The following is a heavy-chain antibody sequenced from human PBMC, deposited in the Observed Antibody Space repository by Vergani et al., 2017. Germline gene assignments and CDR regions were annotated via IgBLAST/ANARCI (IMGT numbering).Heavy chain of an antibody. J-gene: IGHJ4*02. CDR3: ARDLYRIGSITMVRGVPGY. V-gene: IGHV7-4-1*02. D-gene: IGHD3-10*01. Sequence: QVQLVQSGSELKKPGASVKVSCKASGYTFTSYAMNWVQQAPGQGLEWMGWINTNTGNPTYAKGFTGRFVFSLATSVSTAYLQISSLKAEDTAVYYCARDLYRIGSITMVRGVPGYWGQGTLVTVSS. CDR1: GYTFTSYA. CDR2: INTNTGNP.